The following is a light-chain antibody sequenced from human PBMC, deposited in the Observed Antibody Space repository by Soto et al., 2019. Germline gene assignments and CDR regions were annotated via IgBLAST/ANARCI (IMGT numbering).Light chain of an antibody. V-gene: IGKV3D-15*01. J-gene: IGKJ4*01. CDR3: QQYHDWPPLT. Sequence: DIVMTQSPATLSESPGERVTLSCRASQSVSSNLAWYQQKPGQPPRLLIYDATSRATGISSRFSGSGSGTDFTLTITSLHSEDFAVYFCQQYHDWPPLTFGVGTKVEIK. CDR1: QSVSSN. CDR2: DAT.